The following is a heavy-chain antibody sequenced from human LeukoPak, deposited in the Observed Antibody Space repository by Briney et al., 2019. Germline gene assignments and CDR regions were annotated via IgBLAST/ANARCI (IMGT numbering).Heavy chain of an antibody. CDR2: INRDGSGT. Sequence: GGSLGLSCAASGFTLGTNWMHWVRQAPGKGLVWVSRINRDGSGTIYADSVKGRFTISIDNAENTLYLQMNSLRAEDTAVYYCARHFYGSGDYWGQGTLVTVSS. V-gene: IGHV3-74*01. CDR1: GFTLGTNW. D-gene: IGHD6-19*01. CDR3: ARHFYGSGDY. J-gene: IGHJ4*02.